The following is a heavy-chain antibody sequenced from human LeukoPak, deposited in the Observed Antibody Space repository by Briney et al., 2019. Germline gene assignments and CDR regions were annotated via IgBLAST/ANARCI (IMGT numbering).Heavy chain of an antibody. V-gene: IGHV4-39*07. CDR1: GGSISSSSYY. CDR2: IYYSGST. D-gene: IGHD6-13*01. Sequence: PSETPSLTCTVSGGSISSSSYYWGWIRQPPGKGLEWIGSIYYSGSTYYNPSLKSRVTISVDTSKNQFSLKLSSVTAADTAVYYCARPRAAGPPDGMDVWGQGTTVTVSS. J-gene: IGHJ6*02. CDR3: ARPRAAGPPDGMDV.